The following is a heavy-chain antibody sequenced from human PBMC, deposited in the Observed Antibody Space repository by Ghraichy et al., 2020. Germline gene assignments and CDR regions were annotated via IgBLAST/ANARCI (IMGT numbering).Heavy chain of an antibody. CDR1: GFTFSDYY. CDR3: ARDHPGYCSGGSCSGPHDY. CDR2: ISSSGSTI. V-gene: IGHV3-11*01. J-gene: IGHJ4*02. D-gene: IGHD2-15*01. Sequence: GGSLRLSCAASGFTFSDYYMSWIRQAPGKGLEWVSYISSSGSTIYYADSVKGRFTISRDNAKNSLYLQMNSLRAEDTAVYYCARDHPGYCSGGSCSGPHDYWGQGTLVTVSS.